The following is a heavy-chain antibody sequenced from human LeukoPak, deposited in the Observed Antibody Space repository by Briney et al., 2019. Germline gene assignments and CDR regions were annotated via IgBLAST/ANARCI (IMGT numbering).Heavy chain of an antibody. Sequence: ASVKVSCKASGYTFTSYDINWVRQATGQGLEWMGWMNPNSGNTGYAQKFQGRVTMTRNTSISTAYMELSSLRSEDTAVYYCARLGSSSSSLPADYWGQGALVTVSS. J-gene: IGHJ4*02. D-gene: IGHD6-13*01. CDR2: MNPNSGNT. V-gene: IGHV1-8*01. CDR1: GYTFTSYD. CDR3: ARLGSSSSSLPADY.